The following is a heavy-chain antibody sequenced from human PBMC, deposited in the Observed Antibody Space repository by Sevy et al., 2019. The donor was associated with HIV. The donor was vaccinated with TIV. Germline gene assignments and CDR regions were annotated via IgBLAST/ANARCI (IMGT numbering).Heavy chain of an antibody. J-gene: IGHJ4*02. CDR2: LSFGCGEI. Sequence: GGSLRLSCAASGFTFSKYSMSWVRQPPGKGLEWVSTLSFGCGEIKYADSVKGRFTIPRDNSKSSVSLQMNNLRPEDTAVYYCAREGCTKPHDYWGQGTLVTVSS. D-gene: IGHD2-2*01. CDR1: GFTFSKYS. CDR3: AREGCTKPHDY. V-gene: IGHV3-23*01.